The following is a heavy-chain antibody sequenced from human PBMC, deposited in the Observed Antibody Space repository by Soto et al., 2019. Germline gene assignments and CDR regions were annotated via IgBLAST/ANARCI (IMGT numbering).Heavy chain of an antibody. CDR2: IWYDGSNK. V-gene: IGHV3-33*01. Sequence: QVQLVESGGGVVQPGRSLRLSCAASGFTFSSYGMHWVRQAPGKGLEWVAVIWYDGSNKYYADSVKGRFTISRDNSKNTLNLQMNSLRAEDTAVYYCARDQGEYSYDYWGQGTLVTVSS. CDR1: GFTFSSYG. D-gene: IGHD5-18*01. CDR3: ARDQGEYSYDY. J-gene: IGHJ4*02.